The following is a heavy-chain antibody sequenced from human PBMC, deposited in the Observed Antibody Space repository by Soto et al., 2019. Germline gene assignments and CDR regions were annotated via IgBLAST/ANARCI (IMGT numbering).Heavy chain of an antibody. J-gene: IGHJ5*02. Sequence: GASVKVSCKASGYTFTAYYMHWVRQAPGQGLEWMGWINPNSGGTYHAQNFQGRVTMTRDTPTTTAYMELASLRSDDTAVYYCARGGGRGYNELDPWGHGTLVTVSS. V-gene: IGHV1-2*02. CDR1: GYTFTAYY. D-gene: IGHD5-12*01. CDR2: INPNSGGT. CDR3: ARGGGRGYNELDP.